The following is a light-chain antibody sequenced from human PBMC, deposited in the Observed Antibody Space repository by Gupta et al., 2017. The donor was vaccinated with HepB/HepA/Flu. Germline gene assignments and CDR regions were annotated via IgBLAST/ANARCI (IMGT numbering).Light chain of an antibody. J-gene: IGKJ1*01. CDR1: QGISSW. CDR2: AAS. Sequence: DIQMTQSPSSVSASVGDRVTITFRASQGISSWLAWYQQKSGKAPKLLIYAASSLQSGVQSRFSGSGAGKVFTLTISRLHPEDFATYYCQDANSPWTFGQGTKVEIK. V-gene: IGKV1-12*01. CDR3: QDANSPWT.